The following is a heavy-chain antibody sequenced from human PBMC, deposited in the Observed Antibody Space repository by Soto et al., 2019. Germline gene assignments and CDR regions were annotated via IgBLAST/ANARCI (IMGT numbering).Heavy chain of an antibody. CDR1: GGSISSSSYY. CDR3: ARHGKSPQLVLSGGMDV. V-gene: IGHV4-39*01. D-gene: IGHD6-13*01. CDR2: IYYSGST. J-gene: IGHJ6*02. Sequence: LSLTCTVSGGSISSSSYYWGWIRQPPGKGLEWIGSIYYSGSTYYNPSLKSRVTISVDTSKNQFSLKLSSVTAADTAVYYCARHGKSPQLVLSGGMDVWGQGTTVTVSS.